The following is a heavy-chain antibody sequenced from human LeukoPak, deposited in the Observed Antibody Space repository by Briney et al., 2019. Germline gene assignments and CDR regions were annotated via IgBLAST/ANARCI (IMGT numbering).Heavy chain of an antibody. V-gene: IGHV1-69*05. CDR3: ARVSVAYNWNDYYYYYYMDV. J-gene: IGHJ6*03. CDR2: IIPIFGTA. Sequence: GASVKVSCKASGGTFSSYAISWVRQAPGQGLEWMGGIIPIFGTANYAQKFQGRVTINTDESTSTAYMELSSLRSEDTAVYYCARVSVAYNWNDYYYYYYMDVWGKGTTVTVSS. D-gene: IGHD1-20*01. CDR1: GGTFSSYA.